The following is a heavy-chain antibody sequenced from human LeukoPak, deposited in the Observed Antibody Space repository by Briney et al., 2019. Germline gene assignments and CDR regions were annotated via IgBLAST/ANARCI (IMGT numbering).Heavy chain of an antibody. J-gene: IGHJ4*02. D-gene: IGHD6-13*01. CDR1: GFTFSSFG. CDR2: ISSSSSYI. V-gene: IGHV3-21*01. CDR3: ARDHFAIAAAGTFDY. Sequence: GGSLRLSCAASGFTFSSFGMHWVRQAPGKGLEWVSSISSSSSYIYYADSVKGRFTISRDNAKNSLYLQMNSLRAEDTAVYYCARDHFAIAAAGTFDYWGQGTLVTVSS.